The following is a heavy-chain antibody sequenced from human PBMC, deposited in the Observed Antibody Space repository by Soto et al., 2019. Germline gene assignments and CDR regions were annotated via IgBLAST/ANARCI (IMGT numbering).Heavy chain of an antibody. Sequence: SVKVSCKASGFTFTSSAMQWVRQARGQRLEWIGWIVVGSGNTNYAQKFQERVSITRDMSTRTACMELSSLRSEDTAVYYCAAGVTYDGNFDIWGQGTLVTVSS. J-gene: IGHJ4*02. CDR1: GFTFTSSA. CDR3: AAGVTYDGNFDI. CDR2: IVVGSGNT. V-gene: IGHV1-58*02. D-gene: IGHD3-9*01.